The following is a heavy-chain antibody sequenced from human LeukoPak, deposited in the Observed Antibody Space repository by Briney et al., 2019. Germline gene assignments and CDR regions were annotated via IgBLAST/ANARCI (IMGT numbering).Heavy chain of an antibody. CDR3: ARLNYYGSGSYYHRSYYFDY. CDR1: GGSISSGSCY. D-gene: IGHD3-10*01. V-gene: IGHV4-61*02. Sequence: PSETLSLTCTVSGGSISSGSCYWGWIRQPAGKGLEWIGRIYTSGSTNYNPSLKSRVTISVDTSKNQFSLKLSSVTAADTAVYYCARLNYYGSGSYYHRSYYFDYWGQGTLVTVSS. J-gene: IGHJ4*02. CDR2: IYTSGST.